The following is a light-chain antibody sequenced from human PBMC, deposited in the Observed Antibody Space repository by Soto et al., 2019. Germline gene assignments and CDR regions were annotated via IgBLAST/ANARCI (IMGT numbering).Light chain of an antibody. CDR2: MVS. J-gene: IGKJ1*01. Sequence: DVVLTQSPLSLPVTLGQPASISCRSSQSLVHSDGNTYLNWFLQRPGQSPRRLIYMVSNRESAVPDRMSGSGSDSDFTLNISGVESDDVAVYYCMHSTDWPPWTFGPGTKVEIK. CDR3: MHSTDWPPWT. CDR1: QSLVHSDGNTY. V-gene: IGKV2-30*02.